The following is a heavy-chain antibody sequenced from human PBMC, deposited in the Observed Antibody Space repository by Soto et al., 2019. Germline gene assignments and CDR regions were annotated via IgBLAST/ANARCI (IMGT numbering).Heavy chain of an antibody. CDR2: IYYSGST. D-gene: IGHD6-19*01. Sequence: SETLSLTCTVSGGSISSYYWSWIRQPPGKGLEWIGYIYYSGSTNYNPSLKSRVTISVDTSKNQFSLKLSSVTAADTAVYYCARNGLAVADFDPWGQGTLVTVS. V-gene: IGHV4-59*01. CDR3: ARNGLAVADFDP. CDR1: GGSISSYY. J-gene: IGHJ5*02.